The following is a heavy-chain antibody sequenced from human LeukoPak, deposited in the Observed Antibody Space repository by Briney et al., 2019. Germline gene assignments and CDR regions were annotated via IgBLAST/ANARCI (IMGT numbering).Heavy chain of an antibody. CDR1: GGTFSSYA. CDR2: IIPIFGTA. V-gene: IGHV1-69*13. D-gene: IGHD2-2*01. Sequence: RASVKVSCKASGGTFSSYAISWVRQAPAQGLEWMGGIIPIFGTANYAQKFQGRVTITADESTSTAYMELSSLRSEDTAVYYCARDLVSSIPDYYYGMDVWGKGTTVTVSS. CDR3: ARDLVSSIPDYYYGMDV. J-gene: IGHJ6*04.